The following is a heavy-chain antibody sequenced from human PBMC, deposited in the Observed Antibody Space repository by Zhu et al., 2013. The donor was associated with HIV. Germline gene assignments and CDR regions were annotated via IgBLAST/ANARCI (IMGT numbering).Heavy chain of an antibody. CDR2: INHSGST. CDR3: ARGRGIRCSGGSCYSNPSYYYYGMDV. D-gene: IGHD2-15*01. V-gene: IGHV4-34*01. CDR1: GGSFSGYY. Sequence: VQLQQWGAGLLKPSETLSLTCAVYGGSFSGYYWSWIRQPPGKGLEWIGEINHSGSTNYNPSLKSRVTISVDTSKNQFSLKLSSVTAADTAVYYCARGRGIRCSGGSCYSNPSYYYYGMDVWGQGTTVTVSS. J-gene: IGHJ6*02.